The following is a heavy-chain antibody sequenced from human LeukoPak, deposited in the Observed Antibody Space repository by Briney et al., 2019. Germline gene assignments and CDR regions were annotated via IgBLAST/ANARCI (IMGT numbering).Heavy chain of an antibody. CDR3: AREVFRYGRFYFDY. V-gene: IGHV6-1*01. Sequence: SQTLSLTCGISGDTFSSNTGAWNWLRQSPSRGLEWLGKTYYRSKWNNDYAVSVKDRITINPDTSKDQFSLQLNSVTPEDTAVYYCAREVFRYGRFYFDYWGQGTPVTVSS. J-gene: IGHJ4*02. D-gene: IGHD5-18*01. CDR1: GDTFSSNTGA. CDR2: TYYRSKWNN.